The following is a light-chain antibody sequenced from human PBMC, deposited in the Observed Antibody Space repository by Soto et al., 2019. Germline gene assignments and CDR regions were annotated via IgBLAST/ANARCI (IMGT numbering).Light chain of an antibody. V-gene: IGKV3-15*01. CDR2: GAY. CDR1: QSVSSY. CDR3: QQYSNWPPIT. J-gene: IGKJ5*01. Sequence: EILLTQSPGTLSLSPGESATLSCRGSQSVSSYLAWYQQIPGQAPRLLIYGAYTRATGIPARFSGSGSGTEFTLTISSLQSEDFAVYYCQQYSNWPPITFGQGTRLEIK.